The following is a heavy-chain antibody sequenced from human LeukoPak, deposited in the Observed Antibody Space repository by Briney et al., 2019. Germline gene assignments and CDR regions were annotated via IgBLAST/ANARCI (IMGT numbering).Heavy chain of an antibody. J-gene: IGHJ3*02. V-gene: IGHV1-24*01. Sequence: GASVKVSCKVSGYTLTELSMHWVRQAPGKGLEWMGGFDPEDGETIYAQKFQGRVTMTEDTSTDTAYMELSSLRSEDTAVYYCATGSAVVAIQGGWGAFDIWGQGTMVTVSS. CDR3: ATGSAVVAIQGGWGAFDI. D-gene: IGHD3-22*01. CDR2: FDPEDGET. CDR1: GYTLTELS.